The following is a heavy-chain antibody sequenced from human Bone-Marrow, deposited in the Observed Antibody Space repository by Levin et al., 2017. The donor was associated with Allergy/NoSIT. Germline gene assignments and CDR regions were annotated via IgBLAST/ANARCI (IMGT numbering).Heavy chain of an antibody. Sequence: KTSETLSLTCTVSGGSIISYYWSWIRQPPGKGLEWIGYIYYSGSTNYNSSLKSRVSISVDTSKNQFSLELTSVTAADTAVYYCARTPSSIAALTYYYYGLDVWGQGTTVTVSS. D-gene: IGHD6-6*01. CDR3: ARTPSSIAALTYYYYGLDV. CDR2: IYYSGST. CDR1: GGSIISYY. J-gene: IGHJ6*02. V-gene: IGHV4-59*01.